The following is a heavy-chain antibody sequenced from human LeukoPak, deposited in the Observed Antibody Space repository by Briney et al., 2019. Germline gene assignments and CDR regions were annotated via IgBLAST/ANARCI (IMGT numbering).Heavy chain of an antibody. D-gene: IGHD6-13*01. V-gene: IGHV1-46*01. Sequence: GASVKVSCKASGYTFTTYYMHWVRQAPGQGLEWMGIINPSGGSTSYAQKLQGRVTMTTDTSTSTAYMELRSLRSDDTAVYYCARSAIAAAGTLRWVYWGQGTLVTVSS. CDR1: GYTFTTYY. CDR3: ARSAIAAAGTLRWVY. CDR2: INPSGGST. J-gene: IGHJ4*02.